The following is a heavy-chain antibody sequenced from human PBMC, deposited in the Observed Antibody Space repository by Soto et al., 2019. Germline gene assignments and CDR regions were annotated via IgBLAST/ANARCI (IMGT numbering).Heavy chain of an antibody. J-gene: IGHJ5*02. D-gene: IGHD2-2*02. Sequence: EVQLVESGGGLVQPGGSLRLSCAGSGFTFNSHEMTWVGQAPGKGLEWISSISSSGGSIYYADSVKGRFTVSRDNAKNSLYLQMNSLRAEDTAVYYCARSWGLYCSSSRCYSPWFDPWGRGTLVTVSS. V-gene: IGHV3-48*03. CDR2: ISSSGGSI. CDR3: ARSWGLYCSSSRCYSPWFDP. CDR1: GFTFNSHE.